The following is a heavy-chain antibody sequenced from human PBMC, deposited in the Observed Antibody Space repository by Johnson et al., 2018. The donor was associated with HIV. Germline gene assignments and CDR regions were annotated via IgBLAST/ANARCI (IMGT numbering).Heavy chain of an antibody. D-gene: IGHD6-13*01. CDR3: AREPSIAAAGGDGAFDI. V-gene: IGHV3-30-3*01. Sequence: QMQLVESGGGVVQPGRSLRLSCAASGFTFSSYAMHWVRQAPGKGLEWVAVIGYDGSNKYYADSAKGRFTISRDNSKNTLYLQMNSLRAEDTAVYYCAREPSIAAAGGDGAFDIWGRGTMLTVSS. CDR1: GFTFSSYA. J-gene: IGHJ3*02. CDR2: IGYDGSNK.